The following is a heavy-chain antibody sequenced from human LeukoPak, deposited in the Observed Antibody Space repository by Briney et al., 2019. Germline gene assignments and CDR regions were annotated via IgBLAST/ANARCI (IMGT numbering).Heavy chain of an antibody. D-gene: IGHD1-26*01. V-gene: IGHV3-30-3*01. CDR2: ISYDGSNK. Sequence: GRSLRLSCAASGFTFSSYAMHWVRQAPGKGLEWVAVISYDGSNKYYADSVKGRFTISRDNSKNTLYLQMNSLRAEDTAEYYCAREWELTEFDYWGQGTLVTVSS. CDR1: GFTFSSYA. J-gene: IGHJ4*02. CDR3: AREWELTEFDY.